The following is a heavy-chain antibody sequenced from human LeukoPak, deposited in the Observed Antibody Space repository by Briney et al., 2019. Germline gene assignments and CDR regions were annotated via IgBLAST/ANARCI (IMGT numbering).Heavy chain of an antibody. Sequence: GGSLRLSCAASGXTFSTYNMNWVRQAPGKGLEWVSAVGGTDGRTYYAAFVKGRFTIYRDNSKNTLYLQMNSLRAEDTAVYYCAKDGSYYFDYWGQGTLVTVSS. CDR1: GXTFSTYN. CDR3: AKDGSYYFDY. CDR2: VGGTDGRT. V-gene: IGHV3-23*01. J-gene: IGHJ4*02.